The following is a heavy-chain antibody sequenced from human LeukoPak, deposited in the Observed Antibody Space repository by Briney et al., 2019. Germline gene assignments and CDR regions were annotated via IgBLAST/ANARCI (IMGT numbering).Heavy chain of an antibody. D-gene: IGHD3-10*01. CDR1: GYTFTGYY. Sequence: ASVKVSCKASGYTFTGYYIHWVRQAPGQGLEWMGRINPNSGGTNYAQKFQGRVTMTRDTSISTAYMELSRLRSDDTAVYYCARGGYYGSGSYYSYWGQGTLVTVSS. V-gene: IGHV1-2*06. CDR2: INPNSGGT. J-gene: IGHJ4*02. CDR3: ARGGYYGSGSYYSY.